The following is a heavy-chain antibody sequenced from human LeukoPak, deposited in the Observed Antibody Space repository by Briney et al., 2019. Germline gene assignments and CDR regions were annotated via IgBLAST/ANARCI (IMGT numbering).Heavy chain of an antibody. CDR2: ISGSGGST. D-gene: IGHD3-10*01. CDR3: AKGKFLYYGSGSYGLDY. Sequence: GGSLRLSCAASGFTFSSYAMSWVRQAPGKGLEWVSAISGSGGSTYYADSVKGRFTISRDNSKNTLYLQMNSLRAEDTAVYYCAKGKFLYYGSGSYGLDYWGQGTLVTVSS. V-gene: IGHV3-23*01. J-gene: IGHJ4*02. CDR1: GFTFSSYA.